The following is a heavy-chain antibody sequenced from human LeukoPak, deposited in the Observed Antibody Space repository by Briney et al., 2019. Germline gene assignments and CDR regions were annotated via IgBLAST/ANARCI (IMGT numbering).Heavy chain of an antibody. CDR1: GYTFTSYD. Sequence: SVKVSCKASGYTFTSYDINWVRQAPGQGLEWMGRIIPILGLTNNAQKFQDRVTISADKFTPTVYMELSSLESEDTAVYYCARGSRGDGYTSYWGQGTLVTVSS. CDR2: IIPILGLT. D-gene: IGHD5-24*01. CDR3: ARGSRGDGYTSY. V-gene: IGHV1-69*04. J-gene: IGHJ4*02.